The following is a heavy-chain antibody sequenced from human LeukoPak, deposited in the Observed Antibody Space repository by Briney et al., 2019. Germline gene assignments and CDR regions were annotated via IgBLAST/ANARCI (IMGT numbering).Heavy chain of an antibody. CDR3: AREGGGSAFDI. V-gene: IGHV3-13*05. CDR2: IGTAGDQ. Sequence: GGSLRLSCAASGFTFSSYDMHWVRHATGKGLEWVSAIGTAGDQYYPGSVKGRFTISRENAKNSLYLQMNSLRAGDTAVYYCAREGGGSAFDIWGQGTMVTVSS. D-gene: IGHD3-16*01. CDR1: GFTFSSYD. J-gene: IGHJ3*02.